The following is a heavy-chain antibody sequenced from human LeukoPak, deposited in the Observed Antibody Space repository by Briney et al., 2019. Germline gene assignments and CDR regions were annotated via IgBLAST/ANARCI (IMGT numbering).Heavy chain of an antibody. J-gene: IGHJ4*02. CDR1: GYTFTSYG. CDR3: ARDDGLGYCSSMTCYVFDY. V-gene: IGHV1-18*01. Sequence: ASVKVSCKASGYTFTSYGISWVRQAPGQGLEWMGWISAYNYNTNYAQKFQGRLTMTTDPSTNTGYMELRSLRSDDTAVYYCARDDGLGYCSSMTCYVFDYWGQGTLVTVSS. CDR2: ISAYNYNT. D-gene: IGHD2-2*01.